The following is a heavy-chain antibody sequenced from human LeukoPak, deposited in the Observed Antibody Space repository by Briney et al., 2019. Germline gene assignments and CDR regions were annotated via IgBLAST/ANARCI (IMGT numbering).Heavy chain of an antibody. CDR1: GFTFSDYY. D-gene: IGHD2-15*01. J-gene: IGHJ4*02. Sequence: GGPLRLSCAASGFTFSDYYMSWIRQAPGKGLEWVSYISSSGSTIYYADSVKGRFTISRDNAKNSLYLQMNSLRPEDTAVYYCARDVVVVVATDSNFDYWGRGTLVTVSS. CDR3: ARDVVVVVATDSNFDY. CDR2: ISSSGSTI. V-gene: IGHV3-11*04.